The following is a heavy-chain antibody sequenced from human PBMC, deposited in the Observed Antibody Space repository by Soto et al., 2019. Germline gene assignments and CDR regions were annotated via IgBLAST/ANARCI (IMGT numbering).Heavy chain of an antibody. V-gene: IGHV4-31*03. CDR1: GGSISSGGYY. D-gene: IGHD6-19*01. J-gene: IGHJ3*02. CDR3: AREGYSSGWYRRADDAFDI. CDR2: IYYSGST. Sequence: QVQLQESGPGLVKPSQTLSLTCTVSGGSISSGGYYWSWIRQHPGKGLEWIGYIYYSGSTYYNPSLKSRGTISVDTYKNQFSLKLSSVTAADTAVYYCAREGYSSGWYRRADDAFDIWGQGTMVTVSS.